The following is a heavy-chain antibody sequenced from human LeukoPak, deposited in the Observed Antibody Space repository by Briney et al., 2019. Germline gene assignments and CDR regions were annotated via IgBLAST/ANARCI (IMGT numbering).Heavy chain of an antibody. CDR1: GGSFSSYY. J-gene: IGHJ5*02. V-gene: IGHV4-4*07. CDR2: IYTSGST. CDR3: ARDRPPGIAAAGINWFDP. Sequence: PSETLSLTCAVYGGSFSSYYWSWIRPPAGKGLEWIGRIYTSGSTNYNPSLKSRVTMSVDTSKNQFSLKLSSVTAADTAVYYCARDRPPGIAAAGINWFDPWGQGALVTVSS. D-gene: IGHD6-13*01.